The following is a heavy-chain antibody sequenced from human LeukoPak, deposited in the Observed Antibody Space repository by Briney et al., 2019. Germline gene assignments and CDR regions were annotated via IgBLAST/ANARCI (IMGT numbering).Heavy chain of an antibody. Sequence: PSETLSLTCTVSGDSFSSVTDYWAWIRQPPGKGLEWIASGDYSGGRYYNPSLESRVAISTDMSKSQISLKLTSVTGADTAVYYCAGERGEEYSSGWYKTNFFDNWGQGIRVTVSS. J-gene: IGHJ4*02. V-gene: IGHV4-39*07. D-gene: IGHD6-19*01. CDR3: AGERGEEYSSGWYKTNFFDN. CDR1: GDSFSSVTDY. CDR2: GDYSGGR.